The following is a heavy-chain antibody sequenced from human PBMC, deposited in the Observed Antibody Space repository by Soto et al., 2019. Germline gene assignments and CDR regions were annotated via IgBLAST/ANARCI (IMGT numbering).Heavy chain of an antibody. Sequence: EVQLMESGGGLVQPGGSLRLSCAASGFTFSSYWMSWVRQAPGKGLEWVANIKQDGSEKYYVDSVKGRFTISRDNAKNSLYLQMNSLRAEDTAVYYCAREHLGYYYYGMDVWGQGTTVTVSS. D-gene: IGHD7-27*01. CDR1: GFTFSSYW. J-gene: IGHJ6*02. CDR3: AREHLGYYYYGMDV. CDR2: IKQDGSEK. V-gene: IGHV3-7*03.